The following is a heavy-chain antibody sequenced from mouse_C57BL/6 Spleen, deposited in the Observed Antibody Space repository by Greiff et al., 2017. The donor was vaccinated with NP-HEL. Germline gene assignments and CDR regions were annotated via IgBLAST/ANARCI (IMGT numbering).Heavy chain of an antibody. D-gene: IGHD1-1*01. CDR1: GYTFTSYG. CDR2: IYPRSGNT. Sequence: VQLQESGAELARPGASVKLSCKASGYTFTSYGISWVKQRTGQGLEWIGEIYPRSGNTYYNEKFKGKATLTADKSSSTAYMELRSLTSEDSAVYFCARLNYGSSSYYAMDYWGQGTSVTVSS. V-gene: IGHV1-81*01. CDR3: ARLNYGSSSYYAMDY. J-gene: IGHJ4*01.